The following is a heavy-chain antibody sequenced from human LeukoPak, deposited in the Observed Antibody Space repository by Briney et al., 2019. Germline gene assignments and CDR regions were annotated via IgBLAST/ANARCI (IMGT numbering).Heavy chain of an antibody. J-gene: IGHJ4*02. D-gene: IGHD6-13*01. Sequence: ASVKVSCKASGYTFTGYYMHWVRQAPGQGLEWMGWINPNSGGTNYAQKFQGRVTTTRDTSISTAYMELSRLRSDDTAVYYCARRIAAAGPFDYWGQGTLVTVSS. CDR3: ARRIAAAGPFDY. CDR2: INPNSGGT. V-gene: IGHV1-2*02. CDR1: GYTFTGYY.